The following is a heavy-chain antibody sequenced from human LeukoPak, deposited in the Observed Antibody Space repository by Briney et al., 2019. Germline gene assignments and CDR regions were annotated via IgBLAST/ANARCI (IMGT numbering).Heavy chain of an antibody. CDR3: ARDLLGYCSSTSCSIDY. D-gene: IGHD2-2*01. CDR2: INPNSGGT. V-gene: IGHV1-2*02. Sequence: ASVKVSCKASGYTFTGYYMHWVRQAPGQGLEWMGWINPNSGGTNYAQKFQGRVTMTRDTSISTAYMELSMLRSDDTAVYYCARDLLGYCSSTSCSIDYWGQGTLVTVSS. CDR1: GYTFTGYY. J-gene: IGHJ4*02.